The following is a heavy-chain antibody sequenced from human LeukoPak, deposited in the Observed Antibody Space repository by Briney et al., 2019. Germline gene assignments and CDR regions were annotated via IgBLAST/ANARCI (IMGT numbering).Heavy chain of an antibody. CDR2: ISNSGRTI. CDR1: GFIFSDYY. D-gene: IGHD5-12*01. Sequence: GGSLRLSCAASGFIFSDYYMSWIRQTPGKGLEWISYISNSGRTINYADSVKGRFTISRDNAKNSLHLQMNSLRGEDTAVYHCARVEGDVVATIKTFLRPNWFDSWGQGTLVTVSS. CDR3: ARVEGDVVATIKTFLRPNWFDS. V-gene: IGHV3-11*01. J-gene: IGHJ5*01.